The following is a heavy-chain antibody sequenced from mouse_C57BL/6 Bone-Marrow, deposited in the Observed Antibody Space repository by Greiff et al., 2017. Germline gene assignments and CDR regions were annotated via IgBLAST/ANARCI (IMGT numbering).Heavy chain of an antibody. V-gene: IGHV7-3*01. J-gene: IGHJ4*01. CDR2: IRNKANGYTT. Sequence: EVQRVESGGGLVQPGGSLSLSCAASGFTFTDYYMSWVRQPPGKALEWLGFIRNKANGYTTEYSASVKGRFTFSRDNSQSILYLQMNALRAEDSATYYCARFDYLYYYAMDYWGQGTSVTVSS. CDR1: GFTFTDYY. CDR3: ARFDYLYYYAMDY. D-gene: IGHD2-4*01.